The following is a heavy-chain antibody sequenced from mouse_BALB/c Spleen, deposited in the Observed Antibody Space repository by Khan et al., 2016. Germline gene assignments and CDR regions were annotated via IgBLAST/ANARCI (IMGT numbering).Heavy chain of an antibody. D-gene: IGHD2-14*01. V-gene: IGHV1S135*01. CDR3: ARGEVRQGAWFAY. Sequence: EVQLQESGPELGKPGASVKISCKASGYSFTGYNMYWVKQSHRKSLEWIGYIDPYNGGTSYNQKSKGKATLTVDKSSSTAYMHLNSLTSEDSAIYYCARGEVRQGAWFAYWGQGTLVTVSA. CDR1: GYSFTGYN. CDR2: IDPYNGGT. J-gene: IGHJ3*01.